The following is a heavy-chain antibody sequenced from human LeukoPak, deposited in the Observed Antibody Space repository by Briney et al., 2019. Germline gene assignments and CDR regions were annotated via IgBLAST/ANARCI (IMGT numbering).Heavy chain of an antibody. CDR2: INYSGST. CDR3: ARVVYGDYAGDIYNWFDP. V-gene: IGHV4-59*01. CDR1: SGSTSSYY. D-gene: IGHD4-17*01. J-gene: IGHJ5*02. Sequence: SETLSLTCTVSSGSTSSYYWSWIRQPPGKGLEWIGYINYSGSTYNPSLKSRVTMSVDTSKNQFSLKLSSVTAADTAVYYCARVVYGDYAGDIYNWFDPWGQGTQVTVSS.